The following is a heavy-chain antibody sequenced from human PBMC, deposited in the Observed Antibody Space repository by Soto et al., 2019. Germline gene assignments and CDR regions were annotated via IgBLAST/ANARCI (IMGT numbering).Heavy chain of an antibody. Sequence: GGSLRLSCAASGFTFSSFAMSWVRQAPGKGLEWVSGISDSGGITIYADSVKGRFTISRDNSQNTLYLQMNSLRVEDTAVYYCAKDLWFAEFLKLGFDYWGLGTLVTVSS. CDR3: AKDLWFAEFLKLGFDY. J-gene: IGHJ4*02. CDR1: GFTFSSFA. V-gene: IGHV3-23*01. CDR2: ISDSGGIT. D-gene: IGHD3-10*01.